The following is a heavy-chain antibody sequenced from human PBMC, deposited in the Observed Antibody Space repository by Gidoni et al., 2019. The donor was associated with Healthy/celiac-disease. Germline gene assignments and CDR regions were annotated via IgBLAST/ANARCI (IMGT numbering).Heavy chain of an antibody. CDR3: AKDLWAPVLAPRGFDYQYGMDV. D-gene: IGHD2-21*01. CDR2: ISYDGSNK. J-gene: IGHJ6*02. Sequence: QVQLVESGGGVVQPARSLRLPCAASGFTFSSYCMRWVCQAPGKGLEWVAVISYDGSNKYYADSVKGRFTISRDNSKNTLYLQMNSLRAEDTAVYYCAKDLWAPVLAPRGFDYQYGMDVWGQGTTVTVSS. V-gene: IGHV3-30*18. CDR1: GFTFSSYC.